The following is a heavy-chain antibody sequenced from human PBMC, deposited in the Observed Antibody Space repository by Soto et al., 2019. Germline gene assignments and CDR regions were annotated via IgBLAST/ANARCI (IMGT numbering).Heavy chain of an antibody. CDR1: GGSLSDYS. CDR3: AAAPRY. J-gene: IGHJ4*02. V-gene: IGHV4-34*01. Sequence: SETLSLTCAVYGGSLSDYSWTWIRQAPRRGLEWIGEVDTSGITNYNPSLESRVTFSIYTSNSQFSLRLSSVTAADTAVYYCAAAPRYWGQGILVTVS. D-gene: IGHD2-15*01. CDR2: VDTSGIT.